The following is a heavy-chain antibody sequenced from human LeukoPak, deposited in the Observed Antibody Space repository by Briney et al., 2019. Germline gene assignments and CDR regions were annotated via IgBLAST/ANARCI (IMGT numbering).Heavy chain of an antibody. CDR1: GYTFTSYY. D-gene: IGHD6-13*01. Sequence: ASVKVSCKASGYTFTSYYMHWVRQAPGQGLEWMGIINPSGGSTSYAQKLQGRVTMTRDTSTSTVYMELSSLRSEDTAVYYCARGLPYIAAAGGFDYWGQGTLVTVSS. CDR2: INPSGGST. V-gene: IGHV1-46*01. CDR3: ARGLPYIAAAGGFDY. J-gene: IGHJ4*02.